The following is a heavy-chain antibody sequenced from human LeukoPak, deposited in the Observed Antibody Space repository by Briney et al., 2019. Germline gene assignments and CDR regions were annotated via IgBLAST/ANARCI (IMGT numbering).Heavy chain of an antibody. D-gene: IGHD5-18*01. CDR3: AKDRGYSREFDY. J-gene: IGHJ4*02. CDR1: GFTFSSYG. V-gene: IGHV3-30*02. Sequence: GGSLRLSCAASGFTFSSYGMHWVRQAPGKGLEWVAFIRYDGSNKYYADSVKGRFTISRDNSKNTLYLQMNSLRAEDTAVYYCAKDRGYSREFDYWGQGTLVTVSS. CDR2: IRYDGSNK.